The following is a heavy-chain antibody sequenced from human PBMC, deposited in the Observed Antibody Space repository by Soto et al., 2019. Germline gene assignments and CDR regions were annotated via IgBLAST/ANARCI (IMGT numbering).Heavy chain of an antibody. J-gene: IGHJ4*02. V-gene: IGHV3-23*01. Sequence: PGGSLRLSCAASGFTFSSYAMSWVRQAPGKGLEWVSAISGSGGSTYYADSVKGRFTISRDNSKNTLYLQMNSLRAEDTAVYYCAKDATYCSGGSCYESYFDYWGQGTLVTVSS. CDR3: AKDATYCSGGSCYESYFDY. D-gene: IGHD2-15*01. CDR2: ISGSGGST. CDR1: GFTFSSYA.